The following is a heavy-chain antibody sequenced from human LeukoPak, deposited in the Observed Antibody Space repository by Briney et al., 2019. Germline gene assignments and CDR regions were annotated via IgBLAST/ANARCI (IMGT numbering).Heavy chain of an antibody. Sequence: GGSLRLSCAASGFTFSSYSMNWVRQAPGKGLEWVSYISSSSTTIHYADSVKGRFTISRDNAKNSLYLQMSSLRAEDTAVYYCARGETGTTLSNWGQGALVTVSS. J-gene: IGHJ4*02. D-gene: IGHD2/OR15-2a*01. V-gene: IGHV3-48*04. CDR3: ARGETGTTLSN. CDR1: GFTFSSYS. CDR2: ISSSSTTI.